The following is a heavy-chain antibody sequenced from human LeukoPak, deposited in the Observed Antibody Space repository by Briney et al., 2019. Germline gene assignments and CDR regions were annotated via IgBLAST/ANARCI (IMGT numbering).Heavy chain of an antibody. CDR2: IVVGSGNT. CDR3: AAPRRGPHTLMDPRDAFDI. D-gene: IGHD5-18*01. J-gene: IGHJ3*02. CDR1: RFTFISSG. V-gene: IGHV1-58*02. Sequence: SVKVSCKASRFTFISSGMQWVRQARGQRLEWIGWIVVGSGNTNYAQKFQERVTITRDMSTSTAYMELSSLRSKDTAVYYCAAPRRGPHTLMDPRDAFDIWGQGTMVTVSS.